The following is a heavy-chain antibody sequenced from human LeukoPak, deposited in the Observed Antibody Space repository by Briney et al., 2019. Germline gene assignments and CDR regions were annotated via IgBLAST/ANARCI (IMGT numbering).Heavy chain of an antibody. CDR2: IYYSENT. V-gene: IGHV4-39*01. J-gene: IGHJ4*02. CDR1: GGSITTSNYY. D-gene: IGHD3-22*01. Sequence: SETLSLTCTVSGGSITTSNYYWGWIRQPPGKGLEWIASIYYSENTYYNPSLKSRVTISVDTAKNQFSLKVSPVTAADTAVYYCASPRSGYRYTFDYWGQGALVTVSS. CDR3: ASPRSGYRYTFDY.